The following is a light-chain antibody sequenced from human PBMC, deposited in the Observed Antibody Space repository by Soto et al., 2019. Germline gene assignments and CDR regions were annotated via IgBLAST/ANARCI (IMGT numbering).Light chain of an antibody. J-gene: IGKJ1*01. CDR1: QSILYSSNNKNY. V-gene: IGKV4-1*01. CDR3: QQFNSYPRT. CDR2: WAS. Sequence: DIVMTQSPDSLAVSLGERATINCKSSQSILYSSNNKNYLAWYQQKPGQPPRLLIYWASTRELGVPDRFSGSGSGTDFTLTISSLQAEDVAVYYCQQFNSYPRTFGQGTKVEIK.